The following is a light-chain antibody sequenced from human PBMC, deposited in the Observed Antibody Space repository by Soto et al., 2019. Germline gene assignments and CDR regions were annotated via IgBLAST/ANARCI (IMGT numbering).Light chain of an antibody. CDR2: RAS. CDR3: QQYGSSPQT. V-gene: IGKV3-20*01. Sequence: EIVLTQSPGTLSLSPGERATLSFGASQSVSSNLACYQQKPGQAPKVLIYRASIRATGIPDRFSGSGSGTDFTLTISRLEPEDFAVYYCQQYGSSPQTFGQGTKVDIK. J-gene: IGKJ1*01. CDR1: QSVSSN.